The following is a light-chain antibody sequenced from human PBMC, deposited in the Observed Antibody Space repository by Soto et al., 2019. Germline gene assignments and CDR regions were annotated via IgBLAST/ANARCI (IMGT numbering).Light chain of an antibody. V-gene: IGKV3-11*01. CDR2: DAY. CDR1: QSFRGM. Sequence: AMTLAPVTLTISPGXRXTLSXRASQSFRGMLAWFQRRPGQARRLLIKDAYNRATGMAPRFSGSGSGTDFTLTISSLEPEDSAVYYCQQRHMWPIPFAQGTLMEVK. J-gene: IGKJ5*01. CDR3: QQRHMWPIP.